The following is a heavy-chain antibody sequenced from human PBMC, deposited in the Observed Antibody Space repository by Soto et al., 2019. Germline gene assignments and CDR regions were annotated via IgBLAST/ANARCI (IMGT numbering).Heavy chain of an antibody. D-gene: IGHD2-21*02. V-gene: IGHV3-15*01. Sequence: EVQLVESGGGLVKAGGSLTLSCAASGLSFSNVWMSWVRQAPGKGLEWVGHIKSKSVGGTTDYTAPVKGRFTITRDDSKDTLYLQMNCLKTEDRAVYYLSSYSTHPLCEGGPCYSVQTNIHDSWGQGILVTVSS. J-gene: IGHJ4*02. CDR2: IKSKSVGGTT. CDR3: SSYSTHPLCEGGPCYSVQTNIHDS. CDR1: GLSFSNVW.